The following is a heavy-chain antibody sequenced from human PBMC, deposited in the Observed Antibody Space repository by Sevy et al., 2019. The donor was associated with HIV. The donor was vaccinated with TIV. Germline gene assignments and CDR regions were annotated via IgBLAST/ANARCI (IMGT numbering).Heavy chain of an antibody. D-gene: IGHD3-10*01. J-gene: IGHJ4*02. CDR1: GFTFSKYC. CDR2: INQDGSEK. Sequence: GGSLRLSCAASGFTFSKYCMSWVRQAPGKGLEWVANINQDGSEKYYVDSVKGRFTMSRDNGKNSLYLQMNSLRAEDTAVYYCARETGSSHFDYWGQGTLVTVSS. V-gene: IGHV3-7*01. CDR3: ARETGSSHFDY.